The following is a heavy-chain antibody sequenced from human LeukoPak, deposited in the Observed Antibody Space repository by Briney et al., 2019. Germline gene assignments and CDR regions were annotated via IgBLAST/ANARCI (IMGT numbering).Heavy chain of an antibody. CDR2: IYHSGST. J-gene: IGHJ3*02. CDR3: ARLHHDFWSGYYPPRAFDI. V-gene: IGHV4-38-2*01. Sequence: SGTLSLTCAVSGYSISSGYYWGWIRQPPGKGLEWIGSIYHSGSTYYNPSLKSRVTISVDTSKNQFSLKLSSVTAADTAVYYCARLHHDFWSGYYPPRAFDIWGQGTMVTVSS. CDR1: GYSISSGYY. D-gene: IGHD3-3*01.